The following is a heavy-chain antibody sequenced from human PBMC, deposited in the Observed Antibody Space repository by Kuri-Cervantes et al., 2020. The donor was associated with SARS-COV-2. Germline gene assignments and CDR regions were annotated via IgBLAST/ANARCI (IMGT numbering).Heavy chain of an antibody. Sequence: GESLKISCAASGFTFSSYGMHWVRQAPGKGLEWVAHIWHDGTNNKYADSVRGRFTVSRDNSKNTLYLQMTSLTVEDTAVYYCARPTTFSNFFDYWGQGALVTVSS. CDR2: IWHDGTNN. V-gene: IGHV3-33*01. CDR1: GFTFSSYG. D-gene: IGHD2/OR15-2a*01. CDR3: ARPTTFSNFFDY. J-gene: IGHJ4*02.